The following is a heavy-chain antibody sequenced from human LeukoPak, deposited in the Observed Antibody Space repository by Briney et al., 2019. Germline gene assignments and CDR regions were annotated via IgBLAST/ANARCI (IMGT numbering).Heavy chain of an antibody. D-gene: IGHD4/OR15-4a*01. CDR3: ARGPYGGRHDY. CDR1: GYTFTGYY. Sequence: ASVKVSCKASGYTFTGYYMHWVRQAPGQGLEWMGWMNPNSGSTGYAQKFQGRVTMTRNTSISTAYMELSSLRSEDTAVYYCARGPYGGRHDYWGQGTLVTVSS. J-gene: IGHJ4*02. V-gene: IGHV1-8*02. CDR2: MNPNSGST.